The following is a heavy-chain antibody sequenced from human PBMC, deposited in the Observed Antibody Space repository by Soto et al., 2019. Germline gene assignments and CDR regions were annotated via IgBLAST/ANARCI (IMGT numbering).Heavy chain of an antibody. J-gene: IGHJ4*02. V-gene: IGHV4-34*01. Sequence: QVQLQQWGAGLLKPSETLSLTCAVYGGSFSGYYWSWIRQPPGKGLEWIGEINHSGSTNYNPSLKSRVTISVDTSKNQFSLKLSSVTAADTAVYYCARFLDSGYESWGQGTLVTVSS. CDR1: GGSFSGYY. CDR2: INHSGST. CDR3: ARFLDSGYES. D-gene: IGHD5-12*01.